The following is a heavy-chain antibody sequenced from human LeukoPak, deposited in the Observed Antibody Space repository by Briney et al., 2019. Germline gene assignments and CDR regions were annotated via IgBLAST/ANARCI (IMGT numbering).Heavy chain of an antibody. CDR3: AKEFKVGTTTKCFQN. Sequence: GGSLRLSCAASGFTISSYAMSWIRQAPGKGLEWVSAISISGDTTYYADSVKGRCTISRDTSKNTVYPEVSSLRVEDTAIYFCAKEFKVGTTTKCFQNWGQGTLDTVSS. D-gene: IGHD1-26*01. V-gene: IGHV3-23*01. J-gene: IGHJ1*01. CDR1: GFTISSYA. CDR2: ISISGDTT.